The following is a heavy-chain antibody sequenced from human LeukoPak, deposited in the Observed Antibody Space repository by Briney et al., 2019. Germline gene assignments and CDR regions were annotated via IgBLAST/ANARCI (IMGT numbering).Heavy chain of an antibody. D-gene: IGHD1/OR15-1a*01. Sequence: GRSLRLFSAASGFTFTTFGIHWVRQAPGKGLEWVAAISPDGNLEYYTDSVKGRFTISRDNSKNMIYLQMSSLRGEDSALYYCAKINNNDDYWGQGTLVTVSS. CDR2: ISPDGNLE. J-gene: IGHJ4*02. V-gene: IGHV3-30*18. CDR3: AKINNNDDY. CDR1: GFTFTTFG.